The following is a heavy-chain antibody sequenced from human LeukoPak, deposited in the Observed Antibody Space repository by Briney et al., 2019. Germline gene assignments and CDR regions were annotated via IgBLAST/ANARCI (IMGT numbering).Heavy chain of an antibody. V-gene: IGHV1-18*01. D-gene: IGHD3-10*01. CDR2: ISAYNGDT. CDR1: GYTFTSYG. Sequence: AASVKVSCKASGYTFTSYGISWVRQAPGQGLEWMGWISAYNGDTNYAQKLQGRVTMTTDTSTSTAYVELSRLRSDDTAVYYCARDAITMVRADFDYWGQGTLVTVSS. CDR3: ARDAITMVRADFDY. J-gene: IGHJ4*02.